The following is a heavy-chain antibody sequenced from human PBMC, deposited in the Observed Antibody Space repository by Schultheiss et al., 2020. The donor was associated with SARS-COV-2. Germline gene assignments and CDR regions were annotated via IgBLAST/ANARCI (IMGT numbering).Heavy chain of an antibody. Sequence: SETLSLTCTVSGGSVSTGSYYWSWIRQPPGKGLEWTGYISYTGSPRYNPSLKSRVTFSLDTSKKQFSLRLNSVTAADTAVYYCARDQDYGSNAFDIWGQGTMVTVSS. J-gene: IGHJ3*02. D-gene: IGHD4/OR15-4a*01. CDR3: ARDQDYGSNAFDI. CDR1: GGSVSTGSYY. V-gene: IGHV4-61*01. CDR2: ISYTGSP.